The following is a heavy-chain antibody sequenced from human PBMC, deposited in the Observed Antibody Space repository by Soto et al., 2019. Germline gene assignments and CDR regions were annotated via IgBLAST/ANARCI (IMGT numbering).Heavy chain of an antibody. Sequence: QVQLQESGPGLVKPSETLSLTCTVSGGSISSYYWSWIRQPPGKGLEWIGYIYYSGSTNYNPSLKSRVTISVDTSKNQFSLKLSSVTAADTAVYYCARGQRSDYYYSYYMDVWGKGTTVTVSS. CDR1: GGSISSYY. J-gene: IGHJ6*03. CDR2: IYYSGST. D-gene: IGHD1-1*01. CDR3: ARGQRSDYYYSYYMDV. V-gene: IGHV4-59*01.